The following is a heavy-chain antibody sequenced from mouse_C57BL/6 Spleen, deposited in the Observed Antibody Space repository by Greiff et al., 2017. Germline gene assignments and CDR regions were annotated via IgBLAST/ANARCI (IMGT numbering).Heavy chain of an antibody. J-gene: IGHJ2*01. CDR1: GYTFTSSW. V-gene: IGHV1-7*01. D-gene: IGHD2-3*01. CDR2: INPSSGYT. CDR3: AMGYYLDY. Sequence: QVQLQQSGAELAKPGPSVKLSCKASGYTFTSSWMHWVKQRPGQGLEWIGYINPSSGYTKYNQKFKDKGTLTAEKTSRTAYMQLSSLTYEDSAVYYCAMGYYLDYWGQGTTLTVSS.